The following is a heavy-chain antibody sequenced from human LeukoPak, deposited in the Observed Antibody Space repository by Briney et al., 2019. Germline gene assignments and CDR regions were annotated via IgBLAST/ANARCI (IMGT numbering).Heavy chain of an antibody. J-gene: IGHJ4*02. Sequence: SETLTLTCTASGGTISSSNNHWGCHPQPPGKERDRIGSIYYSGCTYYNPSLKSRVTISVDTSKNQFSLKLSSVTAAVTAVYYCARGYVAVAALDYWGEGTLVTVSS. CDR3: ARGYVAVAALDY. D-gene: IGHD6-19*01. CDR2: IYYSGCT. CDR1: GGTISSSNNH. V-gene: IGHV4-39*01.